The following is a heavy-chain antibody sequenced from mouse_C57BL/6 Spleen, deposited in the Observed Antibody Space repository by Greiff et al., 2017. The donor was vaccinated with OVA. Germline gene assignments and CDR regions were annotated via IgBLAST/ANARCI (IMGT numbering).Heavy chain of an antibody. CDR2: IYPGDGDT. CDR1: GYAFSSYW. J-gene: IGHJ2*01. Sequence: VQLVESGAELVKPGASVKISCKASGYAFSSYWMNWVKQRPGKGLEWIGQIYPGDGDTNYNGKFKGKATLTADKSSSTAYMQLSSLTSEDSAVYYCAREGAYYSNLDYWGQGTTLTVSS. CDR3: AREGAYYSNLDY. D-gene: IGHD2-5*01. V-gene: IGHV1-80*01.